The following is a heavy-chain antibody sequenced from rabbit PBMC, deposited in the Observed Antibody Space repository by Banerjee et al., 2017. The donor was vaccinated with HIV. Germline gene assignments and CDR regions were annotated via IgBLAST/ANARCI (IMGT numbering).Heavy chain of an antibody. D-gene: IGHD7-1*01. CDR2: INTSSGNT. V-gene: IGHV1S45*01. J-gene: IGHJ4*01. Sequence: QEQLEESGGDLVKPEGSLTLTCTASGFSFNNKYVMCWVRQAPGKGLEWIACINTSSGNTVYASWAKGRFTISKTSSTTVTLQMTSLTAADTATYFCARDRDGDAGYGSLALWGPGTLVTVS. CDR1: GFSFNNKYV. CDR3: ARDRDGDAGYGSLAL.